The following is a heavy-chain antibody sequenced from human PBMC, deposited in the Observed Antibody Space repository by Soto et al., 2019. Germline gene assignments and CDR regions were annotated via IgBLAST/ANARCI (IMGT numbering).Heavy chain of an antibody. Sequence: SETLSLTCAVYGGSFSGYYWSWIRQPPGKGLEWIGEINYRGSTNYNPSLKSRVTISVDTSKNQFSLKLSSVAAADTAVYYCAKNKVDMSTFYRYYAMDVWGQGTTVTVSS. CDR3: AKNKVDMSTFYRYYAMDV. CDR1: GGSFSGYY. J-gene: IGHJ6*02. CDR2: INYRGST. D-gene: IGHD3-3*02. V-gene: IGHV4-34*01.